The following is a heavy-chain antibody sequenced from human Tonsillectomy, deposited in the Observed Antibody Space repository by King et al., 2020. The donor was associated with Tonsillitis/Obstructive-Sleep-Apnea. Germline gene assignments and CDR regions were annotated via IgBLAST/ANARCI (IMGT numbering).Heavy chain of an antibody. D-gene: IGHD2-21*02. Sequence: VQLVESGGGLVKPGGSLRLSCAASGLNFKNAWMSWVRQVPGKGLEWVGRIKSKTSGGAADYAAPVKGRFTISRDDSQETLDLQMNSLKTEDTAVYYCITVPGDYEDYWGQGTPVSVSS. J-gene: IGHJ4*02. V-gene: IGHV3-15*01. CDR1: GLNFKNAW. CDR2: IKSKTSGGAA. CDR3: ITVPGDYEDY.